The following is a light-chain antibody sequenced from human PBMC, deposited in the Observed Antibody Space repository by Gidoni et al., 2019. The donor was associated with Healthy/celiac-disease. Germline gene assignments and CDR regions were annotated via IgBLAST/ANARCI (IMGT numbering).Light chain of an antibody. CDR3: QQYKVFPWT. Sequence: DIQMTQSPSTLSASVGDRVTITCRASQSISSWLAWYQQKPGKAPKLLIYKASSLESGVPSRFSGSGSGTEFTLTISSLQPDDFATYYCQQYKVFPWTFXQXTKVXIK. J-gene: IGKJ1*01. V-gene: IGKV1-5*03. CDR1: QSISSW. CDR2: KAS.